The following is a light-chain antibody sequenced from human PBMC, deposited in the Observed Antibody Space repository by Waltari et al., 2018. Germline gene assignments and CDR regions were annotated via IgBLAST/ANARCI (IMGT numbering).Light chain of an antibody. J-gene: IGLJ2*01. CDR3: SSFTSSTTGI. V-gene: IGLV2-14*03. CDR1: SSDSGGYNY. CDR2: DVT. Sequence: SALTQPDPVSGSPGHSITISCSGISSDSGGYNYVPWYQQHPGEAPKLIIYDVTNRPSGVSDRFSGSKSGSSASLTISGLQPEDEADYYCSSFTSSTTGIFGGGTKLTVL.